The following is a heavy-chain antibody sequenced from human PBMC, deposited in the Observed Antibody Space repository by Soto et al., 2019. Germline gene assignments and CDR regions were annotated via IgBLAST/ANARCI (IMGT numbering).Heavy chain of an antibody. J-gene: IGHJ6*02. Sequence: GGSLRLSCAASGFTFSSYAMHWVRQAPGKGLEWVAVISYDGSNKYYADSVKGRFTISRDNSKNTLYLQMNSLRAEDTAVYYCARDTVLVPAATPAYYYYGMDVWGQGTTVTVSS. CDR3: ARDTVLVPAATPAYYYYGMDV. V-gene: IGHV3-30-3*01. CDR1: GFTFSSYA. CDR2: ISYDGSNK. D-gene: IGHD2-2*01.